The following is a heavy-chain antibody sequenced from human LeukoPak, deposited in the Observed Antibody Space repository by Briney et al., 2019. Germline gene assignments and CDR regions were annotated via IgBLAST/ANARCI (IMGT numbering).Heavy chain of an antibody. Sequence: SETLSLTCTGSGGSISSYYWSWIRQPPGKGLEWIGYIYYSGSTNYNPSLKSRVTISVDTSKNQFSLKLSSVTAADTAVYYCARNYGGNSGWFDPWGQGTLVTVSS. V-gene: IGHV4-59*12. CDR1: GGSISSYY. J-gene: IGHJ5*02. D-gene: IGHD4-23*01. CDR3: ARNYGGNSGWFDP. CDR2: IYYSGST.